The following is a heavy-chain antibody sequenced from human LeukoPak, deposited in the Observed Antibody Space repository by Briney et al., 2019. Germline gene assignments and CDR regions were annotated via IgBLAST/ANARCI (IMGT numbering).Heavy chain of an antibody. Sequence: PGGSLRLSCAASGFSFNTYAMSWVRQAPGKGLEWVSAISNTGGSTYYADSVKGRFTMSRDKSKNTLSLQMNSLRAEDTAVYYCAQQVGYCSSGSCYFTYWGQGTLVTVSS. V-gene: IGHV3-23*01. D-gene: IGHD2-15*01. CDR2: ISNTGGST. J-gene: IGHJ1*01. CDR3: AQQVGYCSSGSCYFTY. CDR1: GFSFNTYA.